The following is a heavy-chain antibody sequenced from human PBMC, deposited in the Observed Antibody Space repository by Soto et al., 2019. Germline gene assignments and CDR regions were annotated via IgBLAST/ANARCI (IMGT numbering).Heavy chain of an antibody. CDR3: ARRWNSDWLYGMDV. D-gene: IGHD3-3*01. Sequence: QVQLQQWGAGLLKPSETLSLTCAVYGGSFGGYYWNWIRQSPGEGLEWIGEINHDGSTNYNPSLKSLVTMSVDTSKNQFSLRLSSLTAADTAVYYCARRWNSDWLYGMDVWGQGTTVTVSS. V-gene: IGHV4-34*01. CDR2: INHDGST. J-gene: IGHJ6*02. CDR1: GGSFGGYY.